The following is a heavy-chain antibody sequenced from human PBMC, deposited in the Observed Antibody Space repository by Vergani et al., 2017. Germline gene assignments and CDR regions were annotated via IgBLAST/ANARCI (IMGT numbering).Heavy chain of an antibody. Sequence: QVQLVESGGGVVQPGRSLRLSCAASGFTFSSYGMHWVRQAPGKGLEWVAVIWYDRSNKYYADSVKGRFTISRDNSKNTLYLQMNSLRAEDTAVYYCARDPSRHDSSGDWGQGTLVTVSS. V-gene: IGHV3-33*01. J-gene: IGHJ4*02. CDR3: ARDPSRHDSSGD. CDR2: IWYDRSNK. CDR1: GFTFSSYG. D-gene: IGHD3-22*01.